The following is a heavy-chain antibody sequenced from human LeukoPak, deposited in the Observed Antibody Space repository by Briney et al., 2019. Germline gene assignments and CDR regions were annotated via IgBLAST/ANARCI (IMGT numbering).Heavy chain of an antibody. CDR1: GFTFSSYA. CDR3: AKGHSGGAAGPLFDY. J-gene: IGHJ4*02. Sequence: GGSLGLSCAASGFTFSSYAMSWVRQAPGKGLEWVSAISGSGGSTYYADSVKGRFTISRDNSKNTLYLQMNSLRAEDTAVYYCAKGHSGGAAGPLFDYWGQGTLVTVSS. D-gene: IGHD6-13*01. V-gene: IGHV3-23*01. CDR2: ISGSGGST.